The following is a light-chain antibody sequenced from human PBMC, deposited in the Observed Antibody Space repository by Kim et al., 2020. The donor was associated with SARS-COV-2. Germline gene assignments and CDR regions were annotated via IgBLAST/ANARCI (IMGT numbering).Light chain of an antibody. CDR2: DVT. Sequence: GQSVTISCAGSSSDIGGYNYVSWYQQHPGKAPKLMIYDVTKRPSGVPDRFSGSKSGNMAYLTIAGLQAEDEADYYCCSYAGTYTYVFGSGTKVTVL. CDR1: SSDIGGYNY. V-gene: IGLV2-11*01. CDR3: CSYAGTYTYV. J-gene: IGLJ1*01.